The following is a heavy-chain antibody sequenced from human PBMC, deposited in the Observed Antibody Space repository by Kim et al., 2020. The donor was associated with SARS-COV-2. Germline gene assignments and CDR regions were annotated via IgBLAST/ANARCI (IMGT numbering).Heavy chain of an antibody. D-gene: IGHD5-12*01. J-gene: IGHJ6*02. CDR3: ARDLDIVATTPYYYYGMDV. CDR1: GYTFTSYY. V-gene: IGHV1-46*01. Sequence: ASVKVSCKASGYTFTSYYMHWVRQAPGQGLEWMGIINPSGGSTSYAQKFQGRVTMTRDTSTSTVYMELSSLRSEDTAVYYCARDLDIVATTPYYYYGMDVWGQGTTVTVSS. CDR2: INPSGGST.